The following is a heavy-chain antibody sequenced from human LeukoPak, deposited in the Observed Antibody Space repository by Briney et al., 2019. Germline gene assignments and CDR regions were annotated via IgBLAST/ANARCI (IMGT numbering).Heavy chain of an antibody. D-gene: IGHD6-13*01. CDR2: IYYSGST. CDR3: ARGPIAGTWFDP. V-gene: IGHV4-59*12. CDR1: GGSISSYY. J-gene: IGHJ5*02. Sequence: SETLSLTCTVSGGSISSYYWSWIRQPPGKGLEWIGYIYYSGSTNYNPSLKSRVTMSVDTSKNQFSLKLSSVTAADTAVYYCARGPIAGTWFDPWGQGTLVTVSS.